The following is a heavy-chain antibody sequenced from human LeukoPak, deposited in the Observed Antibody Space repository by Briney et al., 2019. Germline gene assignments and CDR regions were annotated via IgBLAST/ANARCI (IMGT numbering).Heavy chain of an antibody. D-gene: IGHD4-17*01. CDR1: GSTLIFSSFG. Sequence: GGSLRLSCVASGSTLIFSSFGMHWVRQAPGKGLEWVAIIWFDGSNSYYADFVKGRFTISRDNSKSTLYLQMNSLRAEDTAIYYCARQKDGDSYFFDYWGQGTLVTVSS. CDR2: IWFDGSNS. J-gene: IGHJ4*02. CDR3: ARQKDGDSYFFDY. V-gene: IGHV3-33*01.